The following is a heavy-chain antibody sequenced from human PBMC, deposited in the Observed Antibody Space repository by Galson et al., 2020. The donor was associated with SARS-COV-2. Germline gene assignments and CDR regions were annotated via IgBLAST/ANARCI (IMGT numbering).Heavy chain of an antibody. V-gene: IGHV4-34*01. CDR3: ARGTRDITMIVVVMTSVSSHLDF. Sequence: SQASETLSLTCAVYGGSFSDYLWSWVRQTPGKGLEWIGAINHSGTTSYNPSLKGRVTISVETSKNQFSPRLSSVTAADRCVYYCARGTRDITMIVVVMTSVSSHLDFWGQGTLVTVSS. D-gene: IGHD3-22*01. CDR1: GGSFSDYL. J-gene: IGHJ4*02. CDR2: INHSGTT.